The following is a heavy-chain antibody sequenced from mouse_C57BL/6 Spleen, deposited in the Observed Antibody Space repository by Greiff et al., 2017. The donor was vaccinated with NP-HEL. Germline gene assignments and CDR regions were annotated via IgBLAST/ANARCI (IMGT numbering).Heavy chain of an antibody. CDR3: VRPYYDDDEVWFAY. Sequence: DVMLVESGGGLVQPKGSLKLSCAASGFSFNTYAMNWVRQAPGKGLEWVARIRSKSNNYATYYADSEKDRFTISRDDSESMLYLQMNNLQTEDTAMYYGVRPYYDDDEVWFAYWGQGTLVTVSA. J-gene: IGHJ3*01. V-gene: IGHV10-1*01. D-gene: IGHD2-4*01. CDR2: IRSKSNNYAT. CDR1: GFSFNTYA.